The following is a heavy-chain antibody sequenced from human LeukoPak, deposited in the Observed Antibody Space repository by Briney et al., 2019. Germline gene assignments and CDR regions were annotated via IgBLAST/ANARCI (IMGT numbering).Heavy chain of an antibody. V-gene: IGHV4-61*01. CDR1: GGSISSSSYY. J-gene: IGHJ3*02. CDR2: IYYSGST. D-gene: IGHD3-3*01. CDR3: ARGPSPTIFGVVGAFDI. Sequence: PSETLSLTCTVSGGSISSSSYYWSWIRQPPGKGLEWIGYIYYSGSTNYNPSLKSRVTISVDTSKNQFSLKLSSVTAADTAVYYCARGPSPTIFGVVGAFDIWGQGTMVTVPS.